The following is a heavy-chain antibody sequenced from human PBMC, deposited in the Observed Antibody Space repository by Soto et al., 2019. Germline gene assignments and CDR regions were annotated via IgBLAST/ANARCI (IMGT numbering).Heavy chain of an antibody. D-gene: IGHD3-16*01. J-gene: IGHJ6*02. CDR2: MNPNSGNT. CDR3: GGVGRGGNLPAGGRGYYYYYGMDV. V-gene: IGHV1-8*01. Sequence: QVQLVQSGAEVKKPGASVKVSCKASGYTFTSYDINWVRQATGQGLEWMGWMNPNSGNTGYAQKFQGRVTMTRNTSISTADVELSSLRSEDTAVYYCGGVGRGGNLPAGGRGYYYYYGMDVWGQGTTVTVSS. CDR1: GYTFTSYD.